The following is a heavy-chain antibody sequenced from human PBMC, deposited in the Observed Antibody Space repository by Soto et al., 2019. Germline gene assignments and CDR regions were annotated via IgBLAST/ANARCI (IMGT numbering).Heavy chain of an antibody. CDR1: GGCISSGGYY. D-gene: IGHD2-15*01. V-gene: IGHV4-31*03. Sequence: SETLSLTCTVSGGCISSGGYYWSWIRQHPGKGLEWIGYIYYSGSTYYNPSLKSRVTISVDTSKNQFSLKLSSVTAADTAVYYCARECVPLGSNRFDPWGQGTLVTVSS. CDR3: ARECVPLGSNRFDP. CDR2: IYYSGST. J-gene: IGHJ5*02.